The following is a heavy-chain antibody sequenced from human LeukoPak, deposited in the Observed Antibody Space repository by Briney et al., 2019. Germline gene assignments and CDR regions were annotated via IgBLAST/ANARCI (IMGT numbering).Heavy chain of an antibody. CDR2: ISGYSGNT. J-gene: IGHJ3*02. V-gene: IGHV1-18*01. CDR1: GYSFTNYY. Sequence: ASVKVSCKASGYSFTNYYITWVRQAPGQGLECMGWISGYSGNTNYAQTLQGRVTMTTDTSTSTTYMELRSLRSDDTAVYYCASLKNYYDSSGYLVTDAFDIWGQGTMVTVSS. CDR3: ASLKNYYDSSGYLVTDAFDI. D-gene: IGHD3-22*01.